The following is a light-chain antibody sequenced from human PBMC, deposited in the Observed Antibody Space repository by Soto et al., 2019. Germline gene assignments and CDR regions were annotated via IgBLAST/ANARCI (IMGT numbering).Light chain of an antibody. J-gene: IGLJ1*01. CDR1: SSDIGGYNY. Sequence: QSALTQPASVSGSPGQSITVSCTGTSSDIGGYNYVSWYQQYPGEAPKVIIYDVSDGPSGVSNRFSGSKSGNTASLTISGLQTEDEADYYCSSYTSSSTLVVFGTGTKLTVL. CDR2: DVS. CDR3: SSYTSSSTLVV. V-gene: IGLV2-14*03.